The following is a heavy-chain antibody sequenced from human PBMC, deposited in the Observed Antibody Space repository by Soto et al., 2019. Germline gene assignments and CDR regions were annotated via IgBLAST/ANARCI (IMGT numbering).Heavy chain of an antibody. J-gene: IGHJ3*02. V-gene: IGHV1-2*04. CDR2: INPNSGGT. CDR1: GYTFTGYY. CDR3: ARARRSRIAVGRQGHAFDI. D-gene: IGHD6-19*01. Sequence: ASVKVSCKASGYTFTGYYMHWVRQAPGQGLEWMGWINPNSGGTNYAQKFQGWVTMTRDTSISTAYMELSRLRSDDTAVYYCARARRSRIAVGRQGHAFDIWGQGTMVTV.